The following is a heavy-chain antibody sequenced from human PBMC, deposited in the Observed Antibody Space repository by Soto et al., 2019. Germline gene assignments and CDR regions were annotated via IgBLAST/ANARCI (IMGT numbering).Heavy chain of an antibody. D-gene: IGHD2-8*01. CDR2: ISYDGDNQ. CDR1: GFTFSRFG. V-gene: IGHV3-30*18. CDR3: AKAGCPDGICYVRHHWFDH. Sequence: GGSLRLSCAASGFTFSRFGMHWVRQAPGKGLEWVALISYDGDNQYYGESARGRFTITRDNSKNTVILQMNSLREEDTAVYYCAKAGCPDGICYVRHHWFDHWGPGAQVTVAS. J-gene: IGHJ5*02.